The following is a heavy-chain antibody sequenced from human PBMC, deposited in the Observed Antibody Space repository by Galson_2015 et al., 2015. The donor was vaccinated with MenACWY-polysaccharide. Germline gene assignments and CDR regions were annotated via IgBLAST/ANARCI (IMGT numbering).Heavy chain of an antibody. J-gene: IGHJ3*01. CDR1: GFPFSDSW. CDR2: IKQSGSEK. V-gene: IGHV3-7*01. Sequence: SLRLSCAASGFPFSDSWMTWLRQAPGKGLEWVATIKQSGSEKYYVDSVEGRFTVSRDNAKNSLYLQMNSLRAEDTAVYYCARARSWSGYFAFDFWGQGTMVPVSS. CDR3: ARARSWSGYFAFDF. D-gene: IGHD3-3*01.